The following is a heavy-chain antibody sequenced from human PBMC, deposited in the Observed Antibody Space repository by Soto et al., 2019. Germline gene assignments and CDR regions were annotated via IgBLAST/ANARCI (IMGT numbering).Heavy chain of an antibody. CDR2: IQWNGGKI. Sequence: QLVESGGNVVRPGGSLRLSCAASGFTFHDYGMSWVRQAPGKGLEWVANIQWNGGKIDYADSVKGRFTISRDNARNPLYLQVNGLSAEARALYYCASSLSAWYFDLWGRGTLVTVSS. CDR1: GFTFHDYG. CDR3: ASSLSAWYFDL. J-gene: IGHJ2*01. V-gene: IGHV3-20*04.